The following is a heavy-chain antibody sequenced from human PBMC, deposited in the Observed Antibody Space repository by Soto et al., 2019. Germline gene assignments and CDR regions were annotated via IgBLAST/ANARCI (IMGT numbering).Heavy chain of an antibody. CDR3: ASLEGCSSTSCWDY. CDR2: ISSSSSTI. J-gene: IGHJ4*02. Sequence: EVQLVESGGGLVQPGGSLRLSCAASGFTFSSYSMNWVRQAPGKGREWVSYISSSSSTIYYADSVKGRFTISRDNAKNSLYLQMNSLRAEDTAVYYCASLEGCSSTSCWDYWGQGTLVTVSS. D-gene: IGHD2-2*01. V-gene: IGHV3-48*01. CDR1: GFTFSSYS.